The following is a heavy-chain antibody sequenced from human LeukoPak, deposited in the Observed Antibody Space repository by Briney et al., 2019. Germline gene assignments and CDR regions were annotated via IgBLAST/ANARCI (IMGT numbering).Heavy chain of an antibody. V-gene: IGHV3-48*01. CDR2: ISSNSRTI. Sequence: GGSLRLTCAASGFTFSNYSMNWVRQAPGKGLEWVSYISSNSRTIYYGDSVKGRFTISRDNARNSLYLQMNSLRAEDTAVYYCARKFDCSSTSCEGAWGQGTLVTVSS. D-gene: IGHD2-2*01. CDR3: ARKFDCSSTSCEGA. J-gene: IGHJ5*02. CDR1: GFTFSNYS.